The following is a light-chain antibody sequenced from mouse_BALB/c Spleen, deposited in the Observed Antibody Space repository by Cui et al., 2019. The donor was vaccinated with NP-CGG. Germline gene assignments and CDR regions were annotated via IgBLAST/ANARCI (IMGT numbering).Light chain of an antibody. CDR1: TGAVTTSNY. CDR3: ALWYSNHWV. Sequence: HAVVTPASAPTTSPGETVTLTCRSSTGAVTTSNYANWVQEKPDHLFTGLIGGTNNRVPGVPARFSGSLIGDKAALTITGAQTEDEAKYFCALWYSNHWVFGGGTKLTVL. CDR2: GTN. V-gene: IGLV1*01. J-gene: IGLJ1*01.